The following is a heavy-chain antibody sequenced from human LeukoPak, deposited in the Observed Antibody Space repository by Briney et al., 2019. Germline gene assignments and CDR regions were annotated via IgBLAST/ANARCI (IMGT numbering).Heavy chain of an antibody. Sequence: SETLSLTCAVSGGSISSSNWWSWVRQPPGKGLEWIGEIYHSGSTNYNPSLKSRVTISVDKSKNQFSLKLSSVTAADTAVYYCARALDYSDNWFDPWGQGTLVTVSS. V-gene: IGHV4-4*02. CDR3: ARALDYSDNWFDP. D-gene: IGHD4-11*01. CDR1: GGSISSSNW. CDR2: IYHSGST. J-gene: IGHJ5*02.